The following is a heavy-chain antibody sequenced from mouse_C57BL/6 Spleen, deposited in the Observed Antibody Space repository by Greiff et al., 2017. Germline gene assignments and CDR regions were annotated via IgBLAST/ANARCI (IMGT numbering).Heavy chain of an antibody. Sequence: VQLQQSGAELVRPGASVKLSCKASGYTFTDYYINWVKQRPGQGLEWIARIYPGSGNTYYNEKFKGKATLTAEKSSSTAYMQLSSLTSEDSAVYFCAKGRGGAMDYWGQGTSVTVSS. V-gene: IGHV1-76*01. J-gene: IGHJ4*01. CDR2: IYPGSGNT. CDR1: GYTFTDYY. CDR3: AKGRGGAMDY.